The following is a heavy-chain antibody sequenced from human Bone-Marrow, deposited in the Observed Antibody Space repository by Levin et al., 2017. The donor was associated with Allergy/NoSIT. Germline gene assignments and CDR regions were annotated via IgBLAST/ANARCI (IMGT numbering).Heavy chain of an antibody. D-gene: IGHD2-8*01. CDR2: VKSKRYGGIS. J-gene: IGHJ6*02. CDR1: GFTFGDYS. CDR3: TRGYCPNGACPEDYYYYGMDV. Sequence: PGGSLRLSCKASGFTFGDYSMSWVRQAPGKGLEWVGFVKSKRYGGISEYAASVRGRFTISRDDSKTTAYLQMNSLKTEDTGVYYCTRGYCPNGACPEDYYYYGMDVWGQGTTVTVSS. V-gene: IGHV3-49*04.